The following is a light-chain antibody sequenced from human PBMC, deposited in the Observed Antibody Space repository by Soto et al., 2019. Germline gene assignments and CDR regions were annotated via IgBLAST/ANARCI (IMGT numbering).Light chain of an antibody. Sequence: EIVLTQSPGTLSLSPGERATLSCRASQSVSSSYLAWYQQKPGQAPRLLIYGASSRATDIPDRFSGSGSATDFTLTISRLEPEDFAVYYCQQYGRSPLTFGGGTKVDIK. V-gene: IGKV3-20*01. J-gene: IGKJ4*01. CDR1: QSVSSSY. CDR3: QQYGRSPLT. CDR2: GAS.